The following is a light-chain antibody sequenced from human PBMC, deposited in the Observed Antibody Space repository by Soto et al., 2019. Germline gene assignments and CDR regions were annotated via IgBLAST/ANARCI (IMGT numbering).Light chain of an antibody. CDR3: QQYNNWPQT. CDR1: QSVSSN. Sequence: EIVMTQSPATLSGSPGERATLSCMASQSVSSNLAWYQQKPGQAPRLLIYGASTRATGIPARFSGSGSGTEFTLTFSSLQSEDFAVYYCQQYNNWPQTFGEGTKVEIK. CDR2: GAS. J-gene: IGKJ1*01. V-gene: IGKV3-15*01.